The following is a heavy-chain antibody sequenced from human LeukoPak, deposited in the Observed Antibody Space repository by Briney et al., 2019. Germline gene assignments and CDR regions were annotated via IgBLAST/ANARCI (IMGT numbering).Heavy chain of an antibody. J-gene: IGHJ4*02. D-gene: IGHD3-3*01. CDR1: GFTFSSYS. CDR2: ISSSSSTI. Sequence: GGSLRLSCAASGFTFSSYSMNWVRQAPGKGLEWVSYISSSSSTIYYADSVKGRFTISRDNAKNSLYLQMNSLRAEDTAVYYCAREMYYDFWSGGYYWGQGTLVTVSS. CDR3: AREMYYDFWSGGYY. V-gene: IGHV3-48*01.